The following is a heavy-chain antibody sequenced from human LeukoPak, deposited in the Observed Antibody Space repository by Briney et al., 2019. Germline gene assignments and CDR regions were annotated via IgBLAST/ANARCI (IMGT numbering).Heavy chain of an antibody. D-gene: IGHD3-10*01. J-gene: IGHJ4*02. Sequence: GGSLRLSCAASGFTFDEYAIHWVRQAPGKGLEWVSGITWNSGTIGYADSVKGRFTISRDNAKNSLYLQMNSLRVEDTAVYYCAKLAKYFYGWETYYFFEHWGQGTPVTASS. CDR2: ITWNSGTI. CDR3: AKLAKYFYGWETYYFFEH. V-gene: IGHV3-9*01. CDR1: GFTFDEYA.